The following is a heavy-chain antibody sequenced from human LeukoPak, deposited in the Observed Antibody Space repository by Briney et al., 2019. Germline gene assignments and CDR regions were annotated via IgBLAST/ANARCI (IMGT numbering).Heavy chain of an antibody. CDR1: GGTFSSYA. D-gene: IGHD2-2*02. CDR3: ARDRDIVVVPAAIPNLGVGQMDV. CDR2: IIPIFGTA. J-gene: IGHJ6*04. V-gene: IGHV1-69*05. Sequence: GASVKVSCKASGGTFSSYAISWVRQAPGRGLEWMGGIIPIFGTANYAQKFQGRVTITTDESTSTAYMELSSLRSEDTAVYYCARDRDIVVVPAAIPNLGVGQMDVWGKGTTVTVSS.